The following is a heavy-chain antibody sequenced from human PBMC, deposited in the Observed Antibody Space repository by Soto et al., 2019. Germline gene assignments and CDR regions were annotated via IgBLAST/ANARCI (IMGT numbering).Heavy chain of an antibody. CDR2: ISYSGST. J-gene: IGHJ4*02. V-gene: IGHV4-30-4*01. CDR3: ATLKLWSSYFGY. D-gene: IGHD5-18*01. Sequence: TVSGGTISNGDDCWIWKSQPPGEGLDLIGYISYSGSTYYNPSLKSRVTISVDTSKNQFSLKLSSVTAADSAVYYCATLKLWSSYFGYSGQATLLTVSS. CDR1: GGTISNGDDC.